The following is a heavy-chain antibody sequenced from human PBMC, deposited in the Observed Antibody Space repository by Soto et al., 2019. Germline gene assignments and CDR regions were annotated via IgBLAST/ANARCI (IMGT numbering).Heavy chain of an antibody. D-gene: IGHD3-10*01. Sequence: QLQLQESGSGLVKPSQTLSLTCAVSGGSISSGGYSWSWIRQPPGKGLEWIGYIYHSGSTYYNPSLKSRVTISVDRSKNQFSLKLSSVTAADTAVYYCARDRYYGSGGSHYYYGMDVWGQGTTVTVSS. CDR2: IYHSGST. J-gene: IGHJ6*02. CDR3: ARDRYYGSGGSHYYYGMDV. V-gene: IGHV4-30-2*01. CDR1: GGSISSGGYS.